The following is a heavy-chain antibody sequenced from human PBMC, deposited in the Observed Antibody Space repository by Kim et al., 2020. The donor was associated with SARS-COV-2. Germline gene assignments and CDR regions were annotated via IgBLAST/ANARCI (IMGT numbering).Heavy chain of an antibody. CDR3: ARAQQFHPQTKRFDP. D-gene: IGHD6-13*01. V-gene: IGHV1-2*02. Sequence: ASVKVSCKASGYTFTGYYMHWVRQAPGQGLEWMGWINPNSGGTNYAQKFQGRVTMTRDTSISTAYMELSRLRSDDTAVYYCARAQQFHPQTKRFDPWGQGTLVTVSS. CDR2: INPNSGGT. CDR1: GYTFTGYY. J-gene: IGHJ5*02.